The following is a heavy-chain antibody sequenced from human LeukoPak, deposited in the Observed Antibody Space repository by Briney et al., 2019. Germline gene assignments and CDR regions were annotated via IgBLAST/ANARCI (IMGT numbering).Heavy chain of an antibody. CDR1: GFTFSSYA. CDR2: ISGSGAST. V-gene: IGHV3-23*01. CDR3: AKSYYYGSGGYSLTAFDI. D-gene: IGHD3-10*01. J-gene: IGHJ3*02. Sequence: PGGSLRLSCVASGFTFSSYALNWVRQTPGKGLEWVSTISGSGASTYYADSVKGRFSISRDNSKNTLNLQMNSLRAEDTAVYYCAKSYYYGSGGYSLTAFDIWGQGTMVTVSS.